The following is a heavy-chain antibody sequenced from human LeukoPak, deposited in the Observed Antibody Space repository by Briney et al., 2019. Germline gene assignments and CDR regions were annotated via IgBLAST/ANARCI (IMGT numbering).Heavy chain of an antibody. Sequence: PSETLSLTCTVSGGSISSYYWSWIRQPPGKGLGWIGSIYYSGSTYYNPSLKSRVTISVDTSKNQFSLKLSSVTAADTAVYYCARKGALPAASRDSWFDPWGQGTLVTVSS. J-gene: IGHJ5*02. CDR3: ARKGALPAASRDSWFDP. V-gene: IGHV4-39*01. CDR1: GGSISSYY. D-gene: IGHD2-2*01. CDR2: IYYSGST.